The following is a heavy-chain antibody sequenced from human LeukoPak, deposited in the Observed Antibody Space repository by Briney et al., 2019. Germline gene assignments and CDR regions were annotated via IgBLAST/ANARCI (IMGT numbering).Heavy chain of an antibody. D-gene: IGHD3-10*01. CDR3: AKDLQVWHGSGSYYDY. CDR1: GFTFSSYW. J-gene: IGHJ4*02. CDR2: ISGSGGST. Sequence: PGGSLRLSCAASGFTFSSYWMSWVRQAPGKGLEWVSAISGSGGSTYYADSVKGRFTISRDNSKNTLYLQMNSLRAEDTAVYYCAKDLQVWHGSGSYYDYWGQGTLVTVSS. V-gene: IGHV3-23*01.